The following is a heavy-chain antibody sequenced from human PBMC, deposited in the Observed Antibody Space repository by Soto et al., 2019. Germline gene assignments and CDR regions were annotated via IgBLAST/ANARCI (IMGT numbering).Heavy chain of an antibody. D-gene: IGHD3-10*01. Sequence: GGSLRLSCAASGFTFSSYAMSWVRQAPGKGLEWVSAISGSGGSTYYADSVKGRFTISRDNSKNTLYLQMNSLRAEDTAVYYRAKVHGSGSYNSFPDYWGQGTLVTSPQ. CDR3: AKVHGSGSYNSFPDY. J-gene: IGHJ4*02. CDR1: GFTFSSYA. V-gene: IGHV3-23*01. CDR2: ISGSGGST.